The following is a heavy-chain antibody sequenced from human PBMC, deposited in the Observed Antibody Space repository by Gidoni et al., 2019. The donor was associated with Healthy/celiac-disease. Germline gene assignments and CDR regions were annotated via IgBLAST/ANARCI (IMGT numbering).Heavy chain of an antibody. D-gene: IGHD2-2*01. V-gene: IGHV3-21*01. CDR2: ISSSSSYI. J-gene: IGHJ6*02. Sequence: EVQLVESGGGLVKPGGSLSFSCAASGLTFSRHSMNWVRQAPGKGLEWVSSISSSSSYIYYANSVKGRFTIARDNAKNSLYLQMNSLRAEDTAVYYWAREFGSTPFYYYYGMDVWGQGTTVTVSS. CDR1: GLTFSRHS. CDR3: AREFGSTPFYYYYGMDV.